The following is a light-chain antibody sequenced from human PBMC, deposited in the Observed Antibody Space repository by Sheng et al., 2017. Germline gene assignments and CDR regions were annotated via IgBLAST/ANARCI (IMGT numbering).Light chain of an antibody. CDR2: KAS. Sequence: DIQMTQSPSTLSASVGDRVTITCRASQSISSWLAWYQQKPGQAPKLLIYKASSLESGVPSRFSGSGSGTEFTLTISSLQPDDFATYNCQQYDSYPLIFGGGTKVEIK. CDR1: QSISSW. V-gene: IGKV1-5*03. CDR3: QQYDSYPLI. J-gene: IGKJ4*01.